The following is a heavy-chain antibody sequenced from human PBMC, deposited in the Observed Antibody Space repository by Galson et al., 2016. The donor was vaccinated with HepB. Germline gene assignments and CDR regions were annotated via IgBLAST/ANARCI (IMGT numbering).Heavy chain of an antibody. V-gene: IGHV3-30*18. CDR3: AKNDILTGYSAFDY. Sequence: SLRLFCAASGFTFSSYGMNWVRQAPGKGLEWVAVISYDGSKKYYADSAKGRYTISRDNSKNTLYLQMNSLRAEDTAVYYCAKNDILTGYSAFDYWGQGTLVTVSS. CDR2: ISYDGSKK. D-gene: IGHD3-9*01. CDR1: GFTFSSYG. J-gene: IGHJ4*02.